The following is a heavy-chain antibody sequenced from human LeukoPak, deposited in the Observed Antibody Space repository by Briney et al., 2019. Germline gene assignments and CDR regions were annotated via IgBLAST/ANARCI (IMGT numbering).Heavy chain of an antibody. CDR3: ARDGEYSSSSGGFDY. CDR1: GGSISSGSYY. J-gene: IGHJ4*02. CDR2: IYTSGST. V-gene: IGHV4-61*02. D-gene: IGHD6-6*01. Sequence: SQTLSLTCTVSGGSISSGSYYWSCIRPPAGKGLEWIGRIYTSGSTNYNPSLKSRVTISVDTSKNQFSLKLSSVTAADTAVYDCARDGEYSSSSGGFDYWGQGTLVTVSS.